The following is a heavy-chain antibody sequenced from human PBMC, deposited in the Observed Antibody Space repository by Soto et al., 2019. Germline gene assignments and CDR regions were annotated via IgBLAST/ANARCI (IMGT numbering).Heavy chain of an antibody. CDR3: ARFPHGDYFDY. CDR2: ISSSSTTM. CDR1: GFTFSSYS. J-gene: IGHJ4*02. D-gene: IGHD4-17*01. Sequence: EVQLVESGGGLIQPGGSLRLSCAASGFTFSSYSMNWVRQAPGKGLEWVSYISSSSTTMHYADSVEGRFTISRDNARSSLYLQMNSLRAEDTAVYYCARFPHGDYFDYWGQGTLVTVSS. V-gene: IGHV3-48*01.